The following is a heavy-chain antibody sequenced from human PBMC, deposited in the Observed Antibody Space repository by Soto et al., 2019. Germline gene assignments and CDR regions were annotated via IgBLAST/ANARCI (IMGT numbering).Heavy chain of an antibody. CDR1: GDSINNRSYY. Sequence: SETLSLTCTVTGDSINNRSYYWGWIRQPPGKGLEWIGSIYYSGSTYNNPSLKSRVSMSVDTSKNQFSLKLTSVTAADTALYYCARQRTSVVTQAYFDSWGQGSLVTVSS. D-gene: IGHD2-21*02. V-gene: IGHV4-39*01. J-gene: IGHJ4*02. CDR3: ARQRTSVVTQAYFDS. CDR2: IYYSGST.